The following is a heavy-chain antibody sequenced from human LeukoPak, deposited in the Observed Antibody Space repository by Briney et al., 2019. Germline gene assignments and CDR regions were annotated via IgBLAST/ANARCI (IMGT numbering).Heavy chain of an antibody. CDR1: GFTFGDYA. Sequence: PGGSLRLSCTTSGFTFGDYAMNWVRQAPGEGLEWVGFIRGKAAGGTTDYAASVKGRFTISGDDSKSIAYLQMNSLRTEDTAVYYCSRGLVRGVMHYWGQGTLVTVSS. CDR2: IRGKAAGGTT. V-gene: IGHV3-49*04. J-gene: IGHJ4*02. CDR3: SRGLVRGVMHY. D-gene: IGHD3-10*02.